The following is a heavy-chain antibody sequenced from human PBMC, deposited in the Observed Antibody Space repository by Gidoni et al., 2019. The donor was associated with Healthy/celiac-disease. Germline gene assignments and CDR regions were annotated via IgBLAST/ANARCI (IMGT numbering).Heavy chain of an antibody. D-gene: IGHD1-26*01. CDR3: ARLPSIVGATKVDAFDI. J-gene: IGHJ3*02. CDR1: GYTFTSYD. CDR2: MNPNSGNT. Sequence: QVQLVQSGAEVKKPGASVKVSCKASGYTFTSYDINWVRQATGQGLEWMGWMNPNSGNTGYAQKFQGRVTMTRNTSISTAYMELSSLRSEDTAVYYCARLPSIVGATKVDAFDIWGQGTMVTVSS. V-gene: IGHV1-8*01.